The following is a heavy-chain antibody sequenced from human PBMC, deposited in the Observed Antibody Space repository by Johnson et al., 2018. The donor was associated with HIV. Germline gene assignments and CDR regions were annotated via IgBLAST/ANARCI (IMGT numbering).Heavy chain of an antibody. Sequence: VQLVESGGGLVKPGGSLRLSCAASGFTFSNAWMSWVRQAPGKGLEWVGRIKSKTDGGTTDYAAPVKGRFTISRDDSKNTLYLQMNRLRTEDTAVYYCAKTQNSRMVVGSVFNNWGQGTMVTVSS. J-gene: IGHJ3*02. CDR2: IKSKTDGGTT. CDR3: AKTQNSRMVVGSVFNN. D-gene: IGHD2-8*01. V-gene: IGHV3-15*05. CDR1: GFTFSNAW.